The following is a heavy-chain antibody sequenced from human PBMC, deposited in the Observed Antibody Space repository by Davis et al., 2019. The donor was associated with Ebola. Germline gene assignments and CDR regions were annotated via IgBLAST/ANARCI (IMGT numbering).Heavy chain of an antibody. D-gene: IGHD3-22*01. CDR2: INPNSGDT. Sequence: ASVKVSCKASGYTFTGYYMHWVRQAPGQGLEWMGWINPNSGDTNYAQKFQGRVTMTRDTSISTAYMELSRLRSDDTAVFYCARQFYDSSGYYPDYWGQGTLVTVSS. V-gene: IGHV1-2*02. CDR1: GYTFTGYY. J-gene: IGHJ4*02. CDR3: ARQFYDSSGYYPDY.